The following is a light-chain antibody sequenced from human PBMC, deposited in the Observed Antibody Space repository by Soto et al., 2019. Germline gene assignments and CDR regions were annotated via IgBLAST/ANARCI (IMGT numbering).Light chain of an antibody. CDR2: GAS. CDR1: QSLRSSY. Sequence: DIVLTQSPVTLSLSPGERATLSCRASQSLRSSYLAWYQQKPGQAPRLLMYGASNRAAGFPDRFSGSGSGTDFTLTISRLEPVDFAVYYGHCQQFAESPLYPCGQGTKV. CDR3: QQFAESPLYP. V-gene: IGKV3-20*01. J-gene: IGKJ2*01.